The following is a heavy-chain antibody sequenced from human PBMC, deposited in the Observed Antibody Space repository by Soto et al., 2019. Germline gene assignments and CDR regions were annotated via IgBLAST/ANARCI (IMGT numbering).Heavy chain of an antibody. Sequence: QVQLRESGPGLVKPSETLSLTCTVSGGSISTYYWNWIRQPAGKGLEWIGRIYSSGSTNYNPSLKRRVTMSVDTSKNQGALRLSSVTAADTAVYYCARARYGDYVDWFDPWGQGTLVTVSS. J-gene: IGHJ5*02. D-gene: IGHD4-17*01. V-gene: IGHV4-4*07. CDR1: GGSISTYY. CDR3: ARARYGDYVDWFDP. CDR2: IYSSGST.